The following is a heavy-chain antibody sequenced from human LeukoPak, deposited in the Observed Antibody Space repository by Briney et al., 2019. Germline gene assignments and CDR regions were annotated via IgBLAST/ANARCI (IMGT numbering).Heavy chain of an antibody. D-gene: IGHD1-26*01. J-gene: IGHJ4*02. Sequence: VKVSCKASGYTFTGYYMHWVRQAPGQGLEWMGWINPNSGGTNYAQKFQGRVTMTRNTSISTAYMELSSLRSEDTAVYYCARELRRGSARRFAYWGQGALVTVSS. CDR1: GYTFTGYY. V-gene: IGHV1-2*02. CDR3: ARELRRGSARRFAY. CDR2: INPNSGGT.